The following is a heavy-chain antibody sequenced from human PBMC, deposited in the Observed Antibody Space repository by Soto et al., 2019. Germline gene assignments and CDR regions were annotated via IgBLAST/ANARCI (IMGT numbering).Heavy chain of an antibody. CDR1: GFTFSNYA. D-gene: IGHD1-1*01. CDR2: ISGSGGST. V-gene: IGHV3-23*01. J-gene: IGHJ4*02. Sequence: EVQLLESGGGLVQPGGSLRLPCAASGFTFSNYAMNWVRQAPGKGLEWVSVISGSGGSTYYADSVKGRFTISRDNSKNTLYLQMNSLRAEDTAVYYCAKRATGTYFDYWGQGTLVTVSS. CDR3: AKRATGTYFDY.